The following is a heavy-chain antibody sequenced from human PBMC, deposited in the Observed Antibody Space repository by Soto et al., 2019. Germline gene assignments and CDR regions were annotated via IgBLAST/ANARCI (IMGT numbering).Heavy chain of an antibody. Sequence: SETLSLTCSVSGGSINSSSYFWGWVRQPPGKGLEWIGSIYYSGSTYYNPSLRSRVTISVDTSKNQFSLKLSSVTAADTAAFYCARHYSSGSRNWFDPWGQGTLVTVSS. V-gene: IGHV4-39*01. J-gene: IGHJ5*02. D-gene: IGHD6-19*01. CDR3: ARHYSSGSRNWFDP. CDR2: IYYSGST. CDR1: GGSINSSSYF.